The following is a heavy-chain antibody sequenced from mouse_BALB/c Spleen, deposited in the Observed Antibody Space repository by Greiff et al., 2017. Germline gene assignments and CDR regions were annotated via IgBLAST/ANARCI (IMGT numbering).Heavy chain of an antibody. CDR1: GFTFSSYA. V-gene: IGHV5-9-3*01. D-gene: IGHD2-3*01. CDR2: ISSGGSYT. J-gene: IGHJ3*01. Sequence: EVQLVESGGGLVKPGGSLKLSCAASGFTFSSYAMSWVRQTPEKRLEWVATISSGGSYTYYPDSVKGRFTISRDNAKNTLYLQMSSLRSEDTAMYYCARRGVYDGYFAYWGQGTLVTVSA. CDR3: ARRGVYDGYFAY.